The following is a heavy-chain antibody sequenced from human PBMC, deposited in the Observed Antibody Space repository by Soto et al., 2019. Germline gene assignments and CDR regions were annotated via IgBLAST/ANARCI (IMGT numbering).Heavy chain of an antibody. CDR3: ARDPPAADYYDSSGYFQH. CDR1: GFTFSSYS. J-gene: IGHJ1*01. V-gene: IGHV3-21*01. D-gene: IGHD3-22*01. CDR2: ISSSSSYI. Sequence: PGGSLRLSCAASGFTFSSYSMNWVRQAPGKGLEWVSSISSSSSYIYYADSVKGRFTISRDNAKNSLYLQMNSLRAEDTAAYYCARDPPAADYYDSSGYFQHWGQGTLVTVSS.